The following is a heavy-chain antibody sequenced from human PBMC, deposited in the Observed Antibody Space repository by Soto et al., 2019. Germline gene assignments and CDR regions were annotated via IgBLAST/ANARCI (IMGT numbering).Heavy chain of an antibody. CDR2: IYYSGST. Sequence: SETLSLTCTVSGGSISSGGYYWSWIRQHPVKGLEWIGYIYYSGSTYYNPSLKSRVTISVDTSKNQFSLKLSSVTAADTAVYYCARETLDCSGGSCPLDYWGQGTLVTVSS. V-gene: IGHV4-31*03. D-gene: IGHD2-15*01. CDR1: GGSISSGGYY. CDR3: ARETLDCSGGSCPLDY. J-gene: IGHJ4*02.